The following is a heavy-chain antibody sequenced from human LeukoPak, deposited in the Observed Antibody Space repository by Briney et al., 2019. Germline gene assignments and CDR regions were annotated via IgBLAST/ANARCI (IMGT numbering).Heavy chain of an antibody. J-gene: IGHJ4*02. D-gene: IGHD3-22*01. Sequence: GGSLRLSCAASGFTFNSYAMSWVRQAPGKGLEWVSAISGSGGSTYYADSVKGRFTISRDNSKNTLYLQMNSLRAEDTAVYYCAKVPYYESSGPFDYWGQGTLVTVSS. CDR3: AKVPYYESSGPFDY. CDR2: ISGSGGST. CDR1: GFTFNSYA. V-gene: IGHV3-23*01.